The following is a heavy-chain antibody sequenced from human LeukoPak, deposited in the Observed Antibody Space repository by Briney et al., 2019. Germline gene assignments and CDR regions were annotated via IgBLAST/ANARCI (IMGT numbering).Heavy chain of an antibody. J-gene: IGHJ5*02. Sequence: ASVTVSCKASGYTFTSYGISWVRQAPGQGLEWMGWISAYNGNTNYAQKLQGRVTMTTDTSTSTAYMELRSLRSDDTAVYYCARVAKDFWSGYFSRFDPWGQGTLVTVSS. CDR3: ARVAKDFWSGYFSRFDP. D-gene: IGHD3-3*01. CDR2: ISAYNGNT. CDR1: GYTFTSYG. V-gene: IGHV1-18*01.